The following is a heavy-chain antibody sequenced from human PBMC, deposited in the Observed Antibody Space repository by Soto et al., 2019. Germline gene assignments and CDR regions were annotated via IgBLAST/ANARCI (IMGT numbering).Heavy chain of an antibody. Sequence: GGSLRLSCAASGFTFSSYWMSWVRQAPGKGLEWVANIKQDGSEKYYVDSVKGRFTISRENAKNSLYLQMNSLRAEDTAVYYCARDAIAVAGTREYYFDYWGQGTLVTVSS. CDR3: ARDAIAVAGTREYYFDY. V-gene: IGHV3-7*03. CDR1: GFTFSSYW. CDR2: IKQDGSEK. D-gene: IGHD6-19*01. J-gene: IGHJ4*02.